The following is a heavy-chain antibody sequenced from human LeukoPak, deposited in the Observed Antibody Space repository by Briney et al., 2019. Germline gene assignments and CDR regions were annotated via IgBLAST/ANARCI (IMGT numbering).Heavy chain of an antibody. CDR1: GYTFTAQY. D-gene: IGHD1-1*01. Sequence: ASVKVSCKASGYTFTAQYMHWVRQAPGQGLEWMGRINPSSGGTNYVQKFQGRVTTARDTSITTAYMELTSLRSDDTAVYYCASGTTERIDYWGQGTLVTVSS. V-gene: IGHV1-2*06. CDR3: ASGTTERIDY. CDR2: INPSSGGT. J-gene: IGHJ4*02.